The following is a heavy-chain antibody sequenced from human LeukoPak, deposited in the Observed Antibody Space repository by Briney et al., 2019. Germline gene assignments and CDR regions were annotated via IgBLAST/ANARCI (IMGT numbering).Heavy chain of an antibody. V-gene: IGHV3-7*01. CDR1: GFTFSTYW. CDR2: INQDGSVK. D-gene: IGHD6-19*01. J-gene: IGHJ4*02. CDR3: VRDTYRSAVAGSSGLGH. Sequence: GGSLRLSCAASGFTFSTYWMSWVRQAPGKGLEWVANINQDGSVKYYMDSVKGRFTISRDNAKNSVYLQMHSLRADDTAIYYCVRDTYRSAVAGSSGLGHWGQGTLVTVSS.